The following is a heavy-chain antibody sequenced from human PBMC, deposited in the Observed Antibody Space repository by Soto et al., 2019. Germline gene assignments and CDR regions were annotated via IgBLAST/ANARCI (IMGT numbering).Heavy chain of an antibody. CDR1: GFTFGDYA. V-gene: IGHV3-49*03. D-gene: IGHD1-26*01. Sequence: LRLSCTASGFTFGDYAMSWFRQAPGKGLEWVGFIRSKAYGGTTEYAASVKGRFTISRDDSKRIAYLQMNSLKTEDTAVYYCTRDSPLVSGSSKAYFDYWGQGTLVTVSS. CDR3: TRDSPLVSGSSKAYFDY. J-gene: IGHJ4*02. CDR2: IRSKAYGGTT.